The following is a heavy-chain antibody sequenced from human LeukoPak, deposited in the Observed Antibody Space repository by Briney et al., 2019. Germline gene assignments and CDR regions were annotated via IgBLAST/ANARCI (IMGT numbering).Heavy chain of an antibody. Sequence: GGSLRLSCAASGFTFSSYWMSWVRQAPGKGLEWVANIKQDGSEKYYVDSVKGRFTISRDNAKNTLYLQMNSLRAEDTAVYYCARSLRYFDWLPIDYWGQGALVTVSS. CDR3: ARSLRYFDWLPIDY. V-gene: IGHV3-7*01. CDR1: GFTFSSYW. CDR2: IKQDGSEK. D-gene: IGHD3-9*01. J-gene: IGHJ4*02.